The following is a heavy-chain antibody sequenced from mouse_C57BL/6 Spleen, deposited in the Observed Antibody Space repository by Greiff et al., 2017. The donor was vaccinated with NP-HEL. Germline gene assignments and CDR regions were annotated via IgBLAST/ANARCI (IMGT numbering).Heavy chain of an antibody. CDR1: GYTFTSYW. J-gene: IGHJ4*01. CDR2: IYPGSGST. CDR3: ARGSHYAMDY. V-gene: IGHV1-55*01. D-gene: IGHD1-1*02. Sequence: QVHVKQPGAELVKPGASVKMSCKAPGYTFTSYWITWVKQRPGQGLEWIGDIYPGSGSTNYNEKFKSKATLTVDTSSSTAYMQLSSLTSEDSAVYYCARGSHYAMDYWGQGTSVTVSS.